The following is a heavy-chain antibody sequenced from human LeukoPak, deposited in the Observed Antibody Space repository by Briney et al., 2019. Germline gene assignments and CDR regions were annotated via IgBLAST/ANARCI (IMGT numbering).Heavy chain of an antibody. V-gene: IGHV1-2*02. CDR1: GYIFIGSY. CDR3: AKDRSGSYSPVPFDAFDV. J-gene: IGHJ3*01. D-gene: IGHD1-26*01. CDR2: INPNSGGT. Sequence: ASVKVSCKASGYIFIGSYVHWVRQSPGQGLEWMGWINPNSGGTNFAQKFQGRVTMTRETSINTAYMDLSRLTSDDTAVYYCAKDRSGSYSPVPFDAFDVWGQGTMVTVSS.